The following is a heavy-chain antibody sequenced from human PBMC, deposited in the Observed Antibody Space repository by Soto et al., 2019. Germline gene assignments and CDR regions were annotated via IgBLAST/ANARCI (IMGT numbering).Heavy chain of an antibody. D-gene: IGHD2-21*02. V-gene: IGHV4-34*01. CDR3: ARGRGGNSVDY. CDR2: IDHDGST. CDR1: GGSFSGYY. J-gene: IGHJ4*02. Sequence: PSETLSLTCAFYGGSFSGYYWTWIRQPPGKGLEWIGEIDHDGSTNYNPSLKSRITISVDTSKNQFSLKLTSVTAADKAVYYCARGRGGNSVDYWGQGTLVTV.